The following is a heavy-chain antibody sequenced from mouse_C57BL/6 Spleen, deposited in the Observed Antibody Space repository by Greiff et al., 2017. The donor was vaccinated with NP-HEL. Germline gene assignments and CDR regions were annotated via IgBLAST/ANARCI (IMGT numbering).Heavy chain of an antibody. Sequence: QVQLQQSGAELVKPGASVKLSCKASGYTFTSYWMHWVKQRPGQGLEWIGMIHPNSGSTNYNEKFKSKATLTVDKSSSTAYMQLSSLTSEDSAVYYCARRATTVVATNYYYAMDYWGQGTSVTVSS. D-gene: IGHD1-1*01. CDR1: GYTFTSYW. CDR3: ARRATTVVATNYYYAMDY. J-gene: IGHJ4*01. CDR2: IHPNSGST. V-gene: IGHV1-64*01.